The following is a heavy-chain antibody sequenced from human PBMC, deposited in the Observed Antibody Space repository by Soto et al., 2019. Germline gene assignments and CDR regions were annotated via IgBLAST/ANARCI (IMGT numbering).Heavy chain of an antibody. CDR2: IYYSGST. Sequence: SETLSLTCTVSGGSISSYYWSWIRQPPGKGLEWIGYIYYSGSTNYNPSLKSRVTISVDTSKNQFSLKLSSVTAADTAVYYCARGLITIFGVVWDAFDIWGQGTMVTVSS. CDR1: GGSISSYY. V-gene: IGHV4-59*01. CDR3: ARGLITIFGVVWDAFDI. D-gene: IGHD3-3*01. J-gene: IGHJ3*02.